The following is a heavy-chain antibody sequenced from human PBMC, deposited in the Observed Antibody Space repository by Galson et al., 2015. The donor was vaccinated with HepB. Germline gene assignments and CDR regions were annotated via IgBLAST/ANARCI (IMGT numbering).Heavy chain of an antibody. CDR2: IYSDGTT. V-gene: IGHV4-59*08. CDR3: ASHPDYGDY. Sequence: GKGLEWIGYIYSDGTTTYSPSLKSRVTISIDTSKRQLSLTMRSVTAADTAVYSCASHPDYGDYWGQGALVTVSS. J-gene: IGHJ4*01.